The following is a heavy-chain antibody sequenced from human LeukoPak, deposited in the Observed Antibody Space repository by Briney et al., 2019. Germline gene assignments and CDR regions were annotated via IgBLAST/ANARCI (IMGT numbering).Heavy chain of an antibody. CDR1: GGSFSGYY. Sequence: SETLSLTCAVYGGSFSGYYWSWIRQPPGKGLEWIGEINHSGSTNYNPSLKSRVTISVDTSKNQFSLKLSSVTAADTAAYYCARGSEKNDYWGQGTLVTVSS. V-gene: IGHV4-34*01. D-gene: IGHD1-14*01. J-gene: IGHJ4*02. CDR3: ARGSEKNDY. CDR2: INHSGST.